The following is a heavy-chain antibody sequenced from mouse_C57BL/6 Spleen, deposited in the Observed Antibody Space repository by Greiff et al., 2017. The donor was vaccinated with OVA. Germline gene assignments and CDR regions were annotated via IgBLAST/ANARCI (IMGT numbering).Heavy chain of an antibody. CDR3: ARSGITTVVEGYFDV. J-gene: IGHJ1*03. D-gene: IGHD1-1*01. V-gene: IGHV1-19*01. Sequence: VQLQQSGPVLVKPGASVKMSCKASGYTFTDYYMNWVKQSHGKSLEWIGVINPYNGGTSYNQKFKGKATLTVDKSSSTAYMELNSLTSEDSAVYYCARSGITTVVEGYFDVWGTGTTVTVSS. CDR2: INPYNGGT. CDR1: GYTFTDYY.